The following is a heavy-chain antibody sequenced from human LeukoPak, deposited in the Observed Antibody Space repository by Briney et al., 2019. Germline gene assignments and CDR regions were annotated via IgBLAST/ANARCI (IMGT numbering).Heavy chain of an antibody. CDR1: GYTFTGYY. J-gene: IGHJ4*02. D-gene: IGHD6-19*01. Sequence: ASVKVSCKASGYTFTGYYMHWVRQAPGQGLEWMGWINPNSGGTNYAQKFQGRVTMTRDTSISTAYMELSRLRSDDMAVYYCAXXXXXSGWSPDYWGQGTLVTVSS. V-gene: IGHV1-2*02. CDR3: AXXXXXSGWSPDY. CDR2: INPNSGGT.